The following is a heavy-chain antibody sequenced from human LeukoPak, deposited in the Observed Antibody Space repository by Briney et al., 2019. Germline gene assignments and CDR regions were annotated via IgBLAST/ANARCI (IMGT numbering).Heavy chain of an antibody. Sequence: SQTLSLTCAVSGGSISSGGYSWSWIWQPPGKGLEWIGYIYHSGSTYYNPSLKSRVTISVDRSKNQFSLKLSSVTAADTAVYYCAARATHYYGSGSFDYWGQGTLVTVSS. J-gene: IGHJ4*02. CDR2: IYHSGST. V-gene: IGHV4-30-2*01. CDR1: GGSISSGGYS. CDR3: AARATHYYGSGSFDY. D-gene: IGHD3-10*01.